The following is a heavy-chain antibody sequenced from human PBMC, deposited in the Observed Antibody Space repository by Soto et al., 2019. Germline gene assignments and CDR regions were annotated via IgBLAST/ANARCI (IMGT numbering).Heavy chain of an antibody. Sequence: PGGSLRLSCATSGFTVSSNYMSWVRQAPGKGLEWVSIIYSGGSTYYADSVKGRFTISRDNSKNTLYLQMNSLRAEDTAVYYCARGGGNTRIDYWGQGTLVTVSS. CDR2: IYSGGST. V-gene: IGHV3-66*01. CDR3: ARGGGNTRIDY. J-gene: IGHJ4*02. D-gene: IGHD3-16*01. CDR1: GFTVSSNY.